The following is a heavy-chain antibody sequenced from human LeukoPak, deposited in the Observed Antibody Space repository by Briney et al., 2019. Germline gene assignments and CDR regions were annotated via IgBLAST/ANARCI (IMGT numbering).Heavy chain of an antibody. CDR3: ARGTRGSYSSIHD. CDR1: GYTFSDYY. V-gene: IGHV1-2*02. Sequence: GASVKVSCKASGYTFSDYYIHWVRQPPGQGLEWVGWINPNSGGTDSAQKLQGRVTRTKVTSISATYMELRTLTSDDTAVYYCARGTRGSYSSIHDWGQGTLVTVSS. CDR2: INPNSGGT. J-gene: IGHJ4*02. D-gene: IGHD1-26*01.